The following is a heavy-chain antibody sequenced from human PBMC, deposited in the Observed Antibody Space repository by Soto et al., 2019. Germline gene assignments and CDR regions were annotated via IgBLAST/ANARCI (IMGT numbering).Heavy chain of an antibody. Sequence: PSESLSLTYNDSGSSISTYYWSWIRQPPGKGLEWIGYIYYSGSTNYNPSLKSRVTISVDTSKNQFSLKLSSVTAADTAVYYCARGWRQLVPNWFDPWGQGTLVTVS. CDR2: IYYSGST. V-gene: IGHV4-59*01. J-gene: IGHJ5*02. CDR1: GSSISTYY. D-gene: IGHD6-6*01. CDR3: ARGWRQLVPNWFDP.